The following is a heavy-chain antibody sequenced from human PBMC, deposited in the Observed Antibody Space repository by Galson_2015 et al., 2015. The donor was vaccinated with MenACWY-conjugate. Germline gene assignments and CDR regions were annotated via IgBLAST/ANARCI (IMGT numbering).Heavy chain of an antibody. J-gene: IGHJ4*02. V-gene: IGHV3-7*03. CDR1: GFTFSDFW. CDR3: ATTGGRAVAGTD. CDR2: IKRGGGEK. Sequence: SLRLSCAASGFTFSDFWMTWVRQAPGKGLEWVANIKRGGGEKYYVDSVKGRFTISRDNAQKSLYLQMNSLRAEDTAVYYCATTGGRAVAGTDWGQGTLVTVSS. D-gene: IGHD6-19*01.